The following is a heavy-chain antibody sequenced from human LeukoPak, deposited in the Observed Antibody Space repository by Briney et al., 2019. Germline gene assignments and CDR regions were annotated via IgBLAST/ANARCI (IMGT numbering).Heavy chain of an antibody. CDR3: AKDPNGDYVGAFDM. Sequence: GGSLRLSCPASGFTFANYAITWIRQAPGKGLEWVSSTSGSGHNTYYADSVQGRFTISRDNSKNTLFLQMNSLRADDTAVYHCAKDPNGDYVGAFDMWGQGTMVTVSS. V-gene: IGHV3-23*01. J-gene: IGHJ3*02. CDR1: GFTFANYA. D-gene: IGHD4-17*01. CDR2: TSGSGHNT.